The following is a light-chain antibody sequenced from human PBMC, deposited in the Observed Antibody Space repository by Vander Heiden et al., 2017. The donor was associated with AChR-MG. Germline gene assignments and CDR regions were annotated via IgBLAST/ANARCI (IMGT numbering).Light chain of an antibody. CDR3: SSYTTAATVI. CDR2: DVT. CDR1: SRDIGRYNS. V-gene: IGLV2-14*03. J-gene: IGLJ2*01. Sequence: QSALTQPSSVSRSPCQSITLPYAGPSRDIGRYNSVYWFQQVPGRAPKIVIYDVTKRHAGVSNRFSGSKSGNTASLTISGLQGDDEAYYYCSSYTTAATVIFGGGTKLTVL.